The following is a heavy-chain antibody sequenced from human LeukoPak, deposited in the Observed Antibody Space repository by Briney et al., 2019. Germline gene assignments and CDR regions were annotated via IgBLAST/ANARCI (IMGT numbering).Heavy chain of an antibody. J-gene: IGHJ4*02. Sequence: GRSLRLSCAASGFTFSSYAMHWVRQAPGKGLEWVSGISWNSGSIGYADPVKGRFTISRDNAKNSLYLQMNSLRAEDTALYYCAKDKEQWYSSGWPDYWGQGTLVTVSS. CDR3: AKDKEQWYSSGWPDY. D-gene: IGHD6-19*01. V-gene: IGHV3-9*01. CDR2: ISWNSGSI. CDR1: GFTFSSYA.